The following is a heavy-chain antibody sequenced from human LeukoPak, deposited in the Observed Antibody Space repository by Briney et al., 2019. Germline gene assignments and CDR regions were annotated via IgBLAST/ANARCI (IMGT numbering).Heavy chain of an antibody. Sequence: ASVKVSCKASGYTFTSYDINWVRQAPGQGLEWMGWMNPNSGNTGYAQKFQGRVTMTRNTSISTAYMELSSLRSEDTAVYYCARVNYGSGSYHYYMDVWGKGTTVTISS. CDR2: MNPNSGNT. CDR3: ARVNYGSGSYHYYMDV. D-gene: IGHD3-10*01. CDR1: GYTFTSYD. J-gene: IGHJ6*03. V-gene: IGHV1-8*01.